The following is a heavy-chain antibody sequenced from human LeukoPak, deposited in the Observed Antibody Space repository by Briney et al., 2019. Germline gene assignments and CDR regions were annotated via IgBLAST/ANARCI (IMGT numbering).Heavy chain of an antibody. CDR2: INPSGGST. CDR1: GYTFTSYY. Sequence: ASVKVSCKASGYTFTSYYTHWVRQAPGQGLEWMGIINPSGGSTSYAQKFQGRVTMTRDTPTSTVYMELSSLRSEDTAVYYCASKDSSGWYEEAWGQGTLVTVSS. V-gene: IGHV1-46*01. CDR3: ASKDSSGWYEEA. D-gene: IGHD6-19*01. J-gene: IGHJ5*02.